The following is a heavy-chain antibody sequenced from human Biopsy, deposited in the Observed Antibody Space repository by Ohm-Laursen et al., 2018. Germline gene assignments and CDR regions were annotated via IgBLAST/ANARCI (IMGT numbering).Heavy chain of an antibody. Sequence: SLRLSCAASRFTFNNYAMHWVRQAPGKGLEWVSTISANGVTTFCADSVKGRFTISRDGSSDTLYLQMHSLRADDTALYYCAKGGYCSATSCNMDVDYWGQGALVTVSS. J-gene: IGHJ4*02. D-gene: IGHD2-2*02. CDR2: ISANGVTT. CDR3: AKGGYCSATSCNMDVDY. CDR1: RFTFNNYA. V-gene: IGHV3-23*01.